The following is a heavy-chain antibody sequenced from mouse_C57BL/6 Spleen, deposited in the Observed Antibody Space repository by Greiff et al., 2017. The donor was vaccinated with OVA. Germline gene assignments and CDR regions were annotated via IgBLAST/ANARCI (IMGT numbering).Heavy chain of an antibody. V-gene: IGHV5-12*01. CDR1: GFTFSDYY. D-gene: IGHD4-1*01. Sequence: EVQLVESGGGLVQPGGSLKLSCAASGFTFSDYYMYWVRQTPEKRLEWVAYISNGGGSTYYPDTVKGRFTISRDNAKNTLYLQMSRLKSEDTAMYYCARQRTGNYFDYWGQGTTLTVSS. CDR3: ARQRTGNYFDY. J-gene: IGHJ2*01. CDR2: ISNGGGST.